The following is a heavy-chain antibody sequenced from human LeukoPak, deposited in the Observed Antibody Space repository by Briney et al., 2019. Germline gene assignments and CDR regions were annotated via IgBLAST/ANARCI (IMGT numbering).Heavy chain of an antibody. D-gene: IGHD3-10*01. CDR3: ARGTFGPFDY. CDR1: GGTFSSYA. V-gene: IGHV1-69*13. J-gene: IGHJ4*02. Sequence: SVTVSCRASGGTFSSYAISWVRQAPGQGLQWMGGIIPIFGTANYAQKFQGRVTITADHSTSTAYMELSSLRSEDTAVYYCARGTFGPFDYWGQGTLVTVSS. CDR2: IIPIFGTA.